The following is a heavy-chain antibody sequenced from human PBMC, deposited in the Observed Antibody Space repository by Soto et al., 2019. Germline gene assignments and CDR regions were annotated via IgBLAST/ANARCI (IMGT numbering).Heavy chain of an antibody. CDR2: MNSGSGDT. V-gene: IGHV1-8*01. CDR1: GYSFTNND. Sequence: ASVKVSCKASGYSFTNNDVSWVRQATGQGLEGIGWMNSGSGDTGYAQKFQGRVTMTRDISIATAYMELSSLRSEDTAIYYCARRATFGSLSWFDHWRQGTLVTVSP. J-gene: IGHJ5*02. D-gene: IGHD3-10*01. CDR3: ARRATFGSLSWFDH.